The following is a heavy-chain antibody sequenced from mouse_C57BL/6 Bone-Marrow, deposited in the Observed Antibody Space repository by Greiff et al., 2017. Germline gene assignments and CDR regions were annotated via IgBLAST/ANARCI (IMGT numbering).Heavy chain of an antibody. D-gene: IGHD3-3*01. Sequence: VQVVESGAELVRPGTSVKLSCKASGYTFTSYWMHWVKQRPGQGLEWIGVIDPSDSYTQYNQKFKGKATLTVDTSSSTAYMQLSSLTSEDSAVYYCARERLYYFDYWGQGTTLTVAS. V-gene: IGHV1-59*01. CDR2: IDPSDSYT. CDR3: ARERLYYFDY. CDR1: GYTFTSYW. J-gene: IGHJ2*01.